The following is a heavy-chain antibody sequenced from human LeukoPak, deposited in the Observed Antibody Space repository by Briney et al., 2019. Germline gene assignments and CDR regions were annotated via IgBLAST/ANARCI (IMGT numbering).Heavy chain of an antibody. D-gene: IGHD2-15*01. V-gene: IGHV2-5*02. CDR3: ARGSVEVVAATGFDY. CDR2: IYWDDDK. J-gene: IGHJ4*02. CDR1: GFSLSTSAVG. Sequence: SGPTLVNPTQTLTLTCTFSGFSLSTSAVGVGWIRQPLGKALEWLALIYWDDDKRYSPSLSNRLTITKDASKNQVVFTMTNMDPVDSATYYCARGSVEVVAATGFDYWGQGTLVTVSS.